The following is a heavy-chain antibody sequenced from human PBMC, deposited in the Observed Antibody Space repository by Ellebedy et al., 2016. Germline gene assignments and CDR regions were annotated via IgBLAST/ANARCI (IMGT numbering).Heavy chain of an antibody. CDR1: GYTFTSYA. CDR2: IIPILGIA. V-gene: IGHV1-69*10. J-gene: IGHJ3*02. CDR3: ATGLLWFGGDAFDI. D-gene: IGHD3-10*01. Sequence: ASVKVSCKASGYTFTSYAMNWVRQAPGQGLEWMGGIIPILGIANYAQKFQGRVTITADKSTSTAYMELSSLRSEDTAVYYCATGLLWFGGDAFDIWGQGTMVTVSS.